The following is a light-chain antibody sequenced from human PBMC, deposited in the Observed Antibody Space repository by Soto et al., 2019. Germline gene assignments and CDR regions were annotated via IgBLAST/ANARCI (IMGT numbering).Light chain of an antibody. J-gene: IGLJ3*02. CDR2: DNN. CDR1: SSNIGNNY. Sequence: QSVLTQPPSVSAAPRQKVAISCSGSSSNIGNNYVFWYQQLPGTAPKLLIYDNNKRPSGIPDRFSGSKSGTSATLGITGLQTGDEADYYCGTWDTSLSAGVFGGGTKVTVL. V-gene: IGLV1-51*01. CDR3: GTWDTSLSAGV.